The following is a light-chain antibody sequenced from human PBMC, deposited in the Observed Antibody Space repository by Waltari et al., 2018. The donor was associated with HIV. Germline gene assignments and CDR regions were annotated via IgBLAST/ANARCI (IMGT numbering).Light chain of an antibody. CDR3: AAWDASLSGGV. CDR1: SSNIGSNY. Sequence: QSVLTQPPSASGTPGQRVTISCSGSSSNIGSNYVYWYQQLPGTAPKLLIYRNNQRPSGVPDRFSGSKSGTSASLAISGLWSEDEADYHCAAWDASLSGGVFGGGTKLTVL. CDR2: RNN. J-gene: IGLJ3*02. V-gene: IGLV1-47*03.